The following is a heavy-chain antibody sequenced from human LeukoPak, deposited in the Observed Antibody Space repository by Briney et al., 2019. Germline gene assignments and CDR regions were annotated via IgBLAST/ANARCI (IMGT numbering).Heavy chain of an antibody. CDR1: GGSISTYY. V-gene: IGHV4-59*01. J-gene: IGHJ6*03. D-gene: IGHD3-3*01. CDR2: IYYSGST. Sequence: SETLSLTCTFSGGSISTYYWSWIRQHPGKGLEWSGYIYYSGSTDYDPPLKSRVTISVDTSKNQFSLRLNSVTAADTAVYYCARLLGGDPYYMDVWGKGTTVTVSS. CDR3: ARLLGGDPYYMDV.